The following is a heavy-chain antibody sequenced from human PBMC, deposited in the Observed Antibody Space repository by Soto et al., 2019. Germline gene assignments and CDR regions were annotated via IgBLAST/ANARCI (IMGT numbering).Heavy chain of an antibody. CDR1: GGSVSTTSYY. J-gene: IGHJ6*02. CDR2: IYHSGTT. CDR3: ARVEHDFWSGYSYYYGLAV. D-gene: IGHD3-3*01. Sequence: PSETLSLTCIVSGGSVSTTSYYWGWIRQPPGKGLEWLGSIYHSGTTYYNPSLKSRVTISVDTSKNHFSLRLRSVTAADTAVYYCARVEHDFWSGYSYYYGLAVWGQGTTVTVSS. V-gene: IGHV4-39*02.